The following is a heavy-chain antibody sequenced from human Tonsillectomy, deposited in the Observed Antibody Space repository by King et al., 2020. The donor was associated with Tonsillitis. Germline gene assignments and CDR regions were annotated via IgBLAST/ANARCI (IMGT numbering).Heavy chain of an antibody. CDR2: IYYSGST. CDR3: AHYDSSGYYYNIDAFDI. V-gene: IGHV4-39*01. D-gene: IGHD3-22*01. CDR1: GGSISSSSYY. J-gene: IGHJ3*02. Sequence: VQLQESGPGLVKPSETLSLTCTVSGGSISSSSYYWGWIRQPPGKGLEWIGSIYYSGSTYYNPSLKSRVTISVDTSKNQFSLKLSSVTAADTAVYYCAHYDSSGYYYNIDAFDIWGQGTLVTVSS.